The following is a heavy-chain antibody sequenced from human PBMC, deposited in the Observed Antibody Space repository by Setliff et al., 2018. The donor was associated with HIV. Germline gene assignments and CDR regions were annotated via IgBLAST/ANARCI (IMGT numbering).Heavy chain of an antibody. V-gene: IGHV3-53*05. Sequence: GGSLRLSCAVYTFTVSGNYMSWVRQAPGKGLEWVSVLNSGGSTYHADTVKGRFTISRDNSKNTLYLQMNGLRAEDTAVYYCARERIRGTFDIWGQGTMVTVSS. J-gene: IGHJ3*02. CDR3: ARERIRGTFDI. CDR1: TFTVSGNY. D-gene: IGHD1-26*01. CDR2: LNSGGST.